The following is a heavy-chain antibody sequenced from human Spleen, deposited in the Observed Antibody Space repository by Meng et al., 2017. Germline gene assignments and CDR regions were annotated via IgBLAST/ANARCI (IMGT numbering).Heavy chain of an antibody. CDR1: GFTFSNAW. V-gene: IGHV3-15*01. CDR3: TGHTDY. CDR2: ITSRPDGETT. Sequence: GESLKISCAASGFTFSNAWMSWVRQAPGKGLEWVGRITSRPDGETTEYAAPVKGRFTISKDDSKNTVFLQMNSLKTEDTAVYYCTGHTDYWGQGALVTVSS. J-gene: IGHJ4*02.